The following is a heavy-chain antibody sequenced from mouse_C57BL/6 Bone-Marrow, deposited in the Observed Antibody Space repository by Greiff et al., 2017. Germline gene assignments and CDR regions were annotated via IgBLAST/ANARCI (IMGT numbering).Heavy chain of an antibody. CDR2: ISGGGGNT. Sequence: EVQLVESGGGLVKPGGSLKLSCAASGFTFSSYTMSWVRQTPEKRLQWVAAISGGGGNTYYPDSVKGRFTISRDNDKTILYLQMSSLRSEDTALYYCSRQVTTVLATKYFDVGGTGTTVTVSS. V-gene: IGHV5-9*01. D-gene: IGHD1-1*01. CDR3: SRQVTTVLATKYFDV. CDR1: GFTFSSYT. J-gene: IGHJ1*03.